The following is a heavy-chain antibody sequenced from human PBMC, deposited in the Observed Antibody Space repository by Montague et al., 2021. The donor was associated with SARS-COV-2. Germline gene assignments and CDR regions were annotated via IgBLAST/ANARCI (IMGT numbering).Heavy chain of an antibody. V-gene: IGHV4-39*07. CDR1: DGSISSSNYY. D-gene: IGHD3-10*01. CDR2: MYYSGST. Sequence: SETLSLTCTVSDGSISSSNYYWGWIRQPPGKGLEWIGNMYYSGSTYYNPSLKGRVTISIDTSKNQFSLKLSSVTAADTAVYYCARDDIVLQGVTKGMDVWGQGTTVTVSS. J-gene: IGHJ6*02. CDR3: ARDDIVLQGVTKGMDV.